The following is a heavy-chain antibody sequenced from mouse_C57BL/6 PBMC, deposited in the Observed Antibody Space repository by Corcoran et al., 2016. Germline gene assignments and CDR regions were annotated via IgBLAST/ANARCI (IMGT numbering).Heavy chain of an antibody. CDR2: INTYSGVP. CDR3: ARSQLGLWYFDV. V-gene: IGHV9-3*01. Sequence: QIQLVQSGPELKKPGETVKISCKASGYTFTTYGMRWVKQAPGKGLKWMGWINTYSGVPTYADDFKGRFDFSLETSASTAYFQINNLKNEDTATYFCARSQLGLWYFDVWCTGTTFTVSS. CDR1: GYTFTTYG. J-gene: IGHJ1*03. D-gene: IGHD4-1*02.